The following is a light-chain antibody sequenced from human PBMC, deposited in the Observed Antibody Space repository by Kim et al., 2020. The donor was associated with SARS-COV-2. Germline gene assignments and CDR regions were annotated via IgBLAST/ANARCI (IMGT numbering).Light chain of an antibody. CDR2: HDK. Sequence: GKPVTISCTRTGGSIASDYVQWYQQRPGSAPTTVIYHDKQRPSGVPDRFSGSFDTSSNSASLTISGLKTEDEADYYCQSYDRTNVVFGGGTQLTVL. V-gene: IGLV6-57*03. J-gene: IGLJ3*02. CDR3: QSYDRTNVV. CDR1: GGSIASDY.